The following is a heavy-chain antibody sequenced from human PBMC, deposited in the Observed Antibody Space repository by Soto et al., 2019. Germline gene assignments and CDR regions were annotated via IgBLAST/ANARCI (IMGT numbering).Heavy chain of an antibody. V-gene: IGHV5-51*01. J-gene: IGHJ3*02. CDR2: IYPGDSDT. Sequence: GESLKISCKGSGYSFTSYWIAWVRQMPGKGLEWMGIIYPGDSDTRYSPSFQGQVTISADKSIITAYLQWSSLKASDTAMYYCARRKFEMATTLMALDAFDIWGQGTMVTVSS. CDR1: GYSFTSYW. CDR3: ARRKFEMATTLMALDAFDI. D-gene: IGHD5-12*01.